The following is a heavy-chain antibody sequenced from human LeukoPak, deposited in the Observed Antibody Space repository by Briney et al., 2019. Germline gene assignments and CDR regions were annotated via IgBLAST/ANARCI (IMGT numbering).Heavy chain of an antibody. CDR1: GFSFSSYW. Sequence: GGSLRLSXAASGFSFSSYWMHWVRQAPGKGVVWVARIQYDGSTTNYADSVKGRFTISRDNAKKTLYVQMNSLRAEDTAVYYCARALVAGVTLNALDIWGRGTMVTVSS. D-gene: IGHD2-15*01. J-gene: IGHJ3*02. CDR2: IQYDGSTT. CDR3: ARALVAGVTLNALDI. V-gene: IGHV3-74*01.